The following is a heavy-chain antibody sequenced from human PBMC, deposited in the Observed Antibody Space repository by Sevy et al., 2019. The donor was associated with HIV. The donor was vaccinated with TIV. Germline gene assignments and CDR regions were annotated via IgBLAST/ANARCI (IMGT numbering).Heavy chain of an antibody. CDR3: TTEGRYGMDV. Sequence: GGSLSLSWPPSGFTFGNAWMSWVRQAPGRGRGWVGGIKRKTDGGTTDYAAPVKGRFTISRDDSKNTLYLQMNSLKTEDTAVYYCTTEGRYGMDVWGQGTTVTVSS. CDR1: GFTFGNAW. J-gene: IGHJ6*02. CDR2: IKRKTDGGTT. V-gene: IGHV3-15*01.